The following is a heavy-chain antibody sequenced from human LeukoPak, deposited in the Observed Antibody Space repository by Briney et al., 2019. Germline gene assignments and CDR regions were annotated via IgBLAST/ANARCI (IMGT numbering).Heavy chain of an antibody. V-gene: IGHV4-61*08. CDR3: ASRRPVGAHDY. CDR2: IYYSGST. CDR1: GGSISSGGYY. D-gene: IGHD1-26*01. Sequence: PSETLSLTCTVSGGSISSGGYYWSWIRQHPGKGLEWIGYIYYSGSTNYNPSLKSRVTISVDTSKNQFSLKLSSVTAADTAVYYCASRRPVGAHDYWGQGTLVTVSS. J-gene: IGHJ4*02.